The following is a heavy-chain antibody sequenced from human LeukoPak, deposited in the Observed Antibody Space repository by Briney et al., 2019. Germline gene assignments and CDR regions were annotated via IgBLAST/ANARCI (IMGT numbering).Heavy chain of an antibody. CDR2: INPNSGGT. V-gene: IGHV1-2*02. CDR1: GYTFTSYG. D-gene: IGHD2-21*02. CDR3: ARELCGGGDCYSFLYFQH. Sequence: ASVKVSCKASGYTFTSYGISWVRQAPGQGLEWMGWINPNSGGTNYAQKFQGRVTMTRDTSISTAYMELSRLRSDDTAVYYCARELCGGGDCYSFLYFQHWGQGTLVTVSS. J-gene: IGHJ1*01.